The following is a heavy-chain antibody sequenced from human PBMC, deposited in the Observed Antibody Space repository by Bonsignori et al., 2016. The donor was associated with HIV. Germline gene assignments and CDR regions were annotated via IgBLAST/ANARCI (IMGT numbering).Heavy chain of an antibody. CDR3: ARVWPPSGRWLLLDY. Sequence: WIRQPPGKGLEWVSYISSSGSTIYYADSVKGRFTISRDNAKNSLYLQMNSLRAEDTAVYYCARVWPPSGRWLLLDYWGQGTLVTVSS. D-gene: IGHD3-22*01. V-gene: IGHV3-11*01. J-gene: IGHJ4*02. CDR2: ISSSGSTI.